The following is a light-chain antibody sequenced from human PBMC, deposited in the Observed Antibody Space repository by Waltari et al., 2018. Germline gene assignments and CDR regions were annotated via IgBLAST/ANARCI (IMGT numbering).Light chain of an antibody. V-gene: IGKV1-5*03. Sequence: DIQMTQSPSTLSASVGDRVTITCRASQSINSWLAWYQQKPGKAPKLLIYKTSNLESWVPSRFSGSGTGTEFTLTISSLQPDDFATYYCQQYDSLWTFGQGTKVEIK. CDR3: QQYDSLWT. CDR2: KTS. J-gene: IGKJ1*01. CDR1: QSINSW.